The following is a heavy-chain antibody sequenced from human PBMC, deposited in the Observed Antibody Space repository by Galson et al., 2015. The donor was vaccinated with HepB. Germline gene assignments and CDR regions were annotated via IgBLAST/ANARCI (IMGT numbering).Heavy chain of an antibody. CDR3: ARSSGWTNDY. Sequence: SLRLSCAASGFTFSSHWMTWVRQAPGKGLEWVGNIEQDGSEKNYVDSVKGRFTISRDNAKSSLYLQMNSLRVEDTAVYYCARSSGWTNDYWGQGTLVTVSS. CDR1: GFTFSSHW. D-gene: IGHD6-19*01. V-gene: IGHV3-7*03. J-gene: IGHJ4*02. CDR2: IEQDGSEK.